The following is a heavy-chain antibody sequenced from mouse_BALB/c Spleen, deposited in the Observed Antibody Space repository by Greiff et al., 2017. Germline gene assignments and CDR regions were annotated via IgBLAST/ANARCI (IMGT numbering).Heavy chain of an antibody. CDR2: IWRGGST. CDR1: GFSLTGYG. Sequence: VKVEESGPGLVAPSQSLSITCTVSGFSLTGYGVNWVRQPPGKGLEWLGMIWRGGSTDYYAAFMYRLSITKDNSKSQVFFNMNSLQADDTAIYYCCKKLDYYAMDYWGQGTSVTVSS. V-gene: IGHV2-5*01. J-gene: IGHJ4*01. CDR3: CKKLDYYAMDY.